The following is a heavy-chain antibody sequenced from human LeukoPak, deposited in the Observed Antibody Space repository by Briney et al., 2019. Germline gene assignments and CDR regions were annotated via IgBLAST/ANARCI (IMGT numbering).Heavy chain of an antibody. CDR1: GGSIISSSYY. D-gene: IGHD2/OR15-2a*01. Sequence: SETLSLTCTVSGGSIISSSYYWGWIRQPPGKGLEWIGSIYYSGGTYSNPSLKSRVTISIDTSKNQFSLKLSSVTAADTAVCYCARHWTTFHWYFDLWGRGALVTVSS. V-gene: IGHV4-39*01. CDR2: IYYSGGT. J-gene: IGHJ2*01. CDR3: ARHWTTFHWYFDL.